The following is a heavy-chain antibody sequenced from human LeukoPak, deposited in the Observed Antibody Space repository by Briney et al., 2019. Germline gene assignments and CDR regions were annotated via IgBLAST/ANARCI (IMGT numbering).Heavy chain of an antibody. CDR1: GVSFSGYY. V-gene: IGHV4-34*01. Sequence: SETLSLTCAVYGVSFSGYYWSWLRQPPGKGLEWLGEINHSGSTNYDPSLKSRVTISVDTSKNQFSLKLSSVTAADTAVYYCARQSSSWYPGFDYWGQGTLVTVSS. J-gene: IGHJ4*02. CDR3: ARQSSSWYPGFDY. D-gene: IGHD6-13*01. CDR2: INHSGST.